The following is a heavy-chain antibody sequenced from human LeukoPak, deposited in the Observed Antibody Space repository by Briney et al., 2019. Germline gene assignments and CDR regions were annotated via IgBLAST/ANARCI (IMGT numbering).Heavy chain of an antibody. CDR1: GGSMSSYY. CDR3: ARVFHDSSGYPFDY. CDR2: TYYSGNT. D-gene: IGHD3-22*01. Sequence: SETLSHTCTASGGSMSSYYWSWIRQPPGKGLEWIAYTYYSGNTNCNPSLKSRVTISADTSKNQFSLKVSSVTAADTAVYYCARVFHDSSGYPFDYWGQGTLVTVSS. J-gene: IGHJ4*02. V-gene: IGHV4-59*01.